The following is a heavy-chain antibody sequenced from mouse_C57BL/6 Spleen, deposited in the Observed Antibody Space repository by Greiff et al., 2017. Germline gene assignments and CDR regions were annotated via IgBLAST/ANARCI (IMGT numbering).Heavy chain of an antibody. Sequence: EVKLVESGGGLVQPGGSLSLPCAASGFTFTDYYMSWVRPPPGKALEWLGFIRNKANGYTTEYSASVKGRFTISRDNSQSILYLQMNALRAEDSATYYCARLRYFDVWGTGTTVTVSS. V-gene: IGHV7-3*01. J-gene: IGHJ1*03. CDR3: ARLRYFDV. CDR2: IRNKANGYTT. CDR1: GFTFTDYY.